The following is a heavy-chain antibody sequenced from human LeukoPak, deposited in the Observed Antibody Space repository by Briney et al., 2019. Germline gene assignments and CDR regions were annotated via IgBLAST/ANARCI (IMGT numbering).Heavy chain of an antibody. CDR3: ARDIYAGYSSSWYWDY. Sequence: GGSLRLSCAAPGFTFSSYSMNWVRQAPGKGLEWVSSISSSSSYIYYADSVKGRFTISRDNAKNSLYLQMNSLRAEDTAVYYCARDIYAGYSSSWYWDYWGQGTLVTVSS. V-gene: IGHV3-21*01. CDR2: ISSSSSYI. CDR1: GFTFSSYS. D-gene: IGHD6-13*01. J-gene: IGHJ4*02.